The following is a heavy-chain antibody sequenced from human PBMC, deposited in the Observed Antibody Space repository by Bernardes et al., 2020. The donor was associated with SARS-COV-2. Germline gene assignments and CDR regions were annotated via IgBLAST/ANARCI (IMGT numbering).Heavy chain of an antibody. CDR2: INANSGGT. D-gene: IGHD3-10*01. Sequence: ASVKVSCKASGYTFTSYGISWVRQAPGQGLEWMGWINANSGGTNYAQKFQGRVTMTRDTSISTAYMELSRLRSDDTAVYYCARDSTVSWFGTDYWGQGTLVTVSS. CDR1: GYTFTSYG. CDR3: ARDSTVSWFGTDY. J-gene: IGHJ4*02. V-gene: IGHV1-2*02.